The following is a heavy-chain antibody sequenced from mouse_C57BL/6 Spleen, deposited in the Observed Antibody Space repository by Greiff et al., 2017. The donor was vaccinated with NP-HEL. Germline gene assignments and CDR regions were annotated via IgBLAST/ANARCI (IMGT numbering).Heavy chain of an antibody. Sequence: VQLQQSGPELVKPGASVKIPCKASGYTFTDYNMDWVKQSHGKSLEWIGDINPNNGGTIYNQKFKGKATLTVAKSSSTAYMELRSLTSEDTAVYYCATGTAWFAYWGQGTLVTVSA. CDR3: ATGTAWFAY. J-gene: IGHJ3*01. V-gene: IGHV1-18*01. CDR2: INPNNGGT. D-gene: IGHD4-1*01. CDR1: GYTFTDYN.